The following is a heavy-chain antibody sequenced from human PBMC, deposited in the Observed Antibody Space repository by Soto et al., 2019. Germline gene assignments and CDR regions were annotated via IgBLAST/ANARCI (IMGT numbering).Heavy chain of an antibody. Sequence: EVQLLESGGDLIQPGGSLRLSCAASGFTFNIYAMAWVRQAPGKGLEWVSAISRYGDFTYYADSVEGRFTISRDNSKNTLYLQMNSLRAEDTALYYCAKDRYVDHDSGGYLFDNWGKGTLVTVSS. V-gene: IGHV3-23*01. D-gene: IGHD3-22*01. J-gene: IGHJ4*02. CDR1: GFTFNIYA. CDR2: ISRYGDFT. CDR3: AKDRYVDHDSGGYLFDN.